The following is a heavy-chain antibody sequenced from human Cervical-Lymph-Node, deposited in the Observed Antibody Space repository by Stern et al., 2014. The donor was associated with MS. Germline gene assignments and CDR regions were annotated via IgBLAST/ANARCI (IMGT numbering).Heavy chain of an antibody. Sequence: VQLVESGGAVVQPGRSLRLSCAASGFTFSSYGMHWVRQHPRKGLARVAVISYDGNHKYYAASVKGRFTISRDNSKNTLHLQMNSVTPDDTAIYYCARDYEDTSMLFDHWGQGTLVTVSS. V-gene: IGHV3-30*03. D-gene: IGHD2-8*01. J-gene: IGHJ4*02. CDR2: ISYDGNHK. CDR1: GFTFSSYG. CDR3: ARDYEDTSMLFDH.